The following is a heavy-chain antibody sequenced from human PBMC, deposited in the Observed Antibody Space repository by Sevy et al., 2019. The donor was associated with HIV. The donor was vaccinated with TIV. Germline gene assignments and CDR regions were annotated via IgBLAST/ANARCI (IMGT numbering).Heavy chain of an antibody. CDR3: AGENAWGRGYS. V-gene: IGHV4-59*08. CDR1: GGSITSLY. J-gene: IGHJ4*02. Sequence: SETLSLTCTVSGGSITSLYWNWIRQPPGKGLDWIANIYYNGDINYNPSLKSRVTLSLDTSKNQFSLRLSSVTAADTAMYYCAGENAWGRGYSSGQGTMVTVSS. D-gene: IGHD1-26*01. CDR2: IYYNGDI.